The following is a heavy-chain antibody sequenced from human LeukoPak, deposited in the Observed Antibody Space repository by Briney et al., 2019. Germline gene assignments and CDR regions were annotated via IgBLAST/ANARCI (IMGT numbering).Heavy chain of an antibody. CDR3: AKEVYDFWSGYFY. D-gene: IGHD3-3*01. Sequence: GGSLRLSCAASGFTFSSYGMHWVRQAPGKGLEWVAVISYDGSNKYYADSVKGRFTISRDNSKNTLYLQMNSLRAEDTAVYYCAKEVYDFWSGYFYWGQGTLVTVSS. J-gene: IGHJ4*02. V-gene: IGHV3-30*18. CDR1: GFTFSSYG. CDR2: ISYDGSNK.